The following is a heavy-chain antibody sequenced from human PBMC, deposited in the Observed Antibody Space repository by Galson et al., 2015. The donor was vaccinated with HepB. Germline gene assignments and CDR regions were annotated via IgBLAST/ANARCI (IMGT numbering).Heavy chain of an antibody. D-gene: IGHD3-10*01. Sequence: SLRLSCAASGFTFSSYGMHWVRQAPGKGLEWVAVIWYDGSNKYYADSVKGRFTISRDNSKNTLYLQMNSLRAEDTAVYYCARDPTRSGFPYGMDVWGQGTTVTVSS. CDR3: ARDPTRSGFPYGMDV. J-gene: IGHJ6*02. CDR2: IWYDGSNK. CDR1: GFTFSSYG. V-gene: IGHV3-33*01.